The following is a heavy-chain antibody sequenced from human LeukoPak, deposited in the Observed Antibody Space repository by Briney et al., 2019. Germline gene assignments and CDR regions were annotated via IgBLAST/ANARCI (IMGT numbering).Heavy chain of an antibody. CDR1: GGSISSYY. CDR2: MYYSGST. Sequence: PSETLSLTCTVSGGSISSYYWSWIRQPPGKGLEWIGYMYYSGSTNYNPSLKSRVTISADTSKNQLSLKLSSVTAADTAVYYCARNGGNFHIDYWGQGTLVTVSS. CDR3: ARNGGNFHIDY. V-gene: IGHV4-59*01. D-gene: IGHD4-23*01. J-gene: IGHJ4*02.